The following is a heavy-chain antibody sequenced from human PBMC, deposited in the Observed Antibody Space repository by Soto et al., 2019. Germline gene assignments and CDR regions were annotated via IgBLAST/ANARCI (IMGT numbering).Heavy chain of an antibody. V-gene: IGHV3-23*01. CDR2: ISGGGGLE. CDR1: GFTFNSYA. J-gene: IGHJ4*02. CDR3: AKDGPFGGNYYYFDY. Sequence: EVQLLESGGGLVQPGGSLRLSCAASGFTFNSYAMFWVRQATGKGLEWVSSISGGGGLEYYADSVKGRFTISRDSSKNTLYLQMNTVTAEDTAVYYCAKDGPFGGNYYYFDYWGRGTLVTVSS. D-gene: IGHD1-26*01.